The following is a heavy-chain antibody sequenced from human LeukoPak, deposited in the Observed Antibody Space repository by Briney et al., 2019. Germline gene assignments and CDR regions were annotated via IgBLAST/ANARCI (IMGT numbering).Heavy chain of an antibody. CDR3: ARSDYHNSGSHTVFDAFDI. CDR1: GGTISRYY. Sequence: SETLSLTCTASGGTISRYYWSWIRRPPGKGLEWIGYIDDSGNTNYNPSLKSQVTMSVDKSKNQFSLKLSFVTAADTAMYYCARSDYHNSGSHTVFDAFDIWGQGTRVTASS. V-gene: IGHV4-59*01. CDR2: IDDSGNT. D-gene: IGHD3-10*01. J-gene: IGHJ3*02.